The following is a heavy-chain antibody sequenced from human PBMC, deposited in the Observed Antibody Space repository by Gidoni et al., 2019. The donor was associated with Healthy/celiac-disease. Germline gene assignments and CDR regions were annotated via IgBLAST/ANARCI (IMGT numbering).Heavy chain of an antibody. CDR2: GST. D-gene: IGHD1-7*01. V-gene: IGHV3-23*01. CDR3: AKDSITGTGDAFDI. J-gene: IGHJ3*02. Sequence: GSTYYADSVKGRFTISRDNSKNTLYLQMNSLRAEDTAVYYCAKDSITGTGDAFDIWGQGTMVTVSS.